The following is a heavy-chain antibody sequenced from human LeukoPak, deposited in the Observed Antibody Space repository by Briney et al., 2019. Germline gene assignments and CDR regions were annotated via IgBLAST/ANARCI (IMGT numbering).Heavy chain of an antibody. CDR2: MYIGGRT. D-gene: IGHD6-19*01. CDR3: AREGIAVADTYYYYYMDV. Sequence: SETLSLTCTVSGGSISSYYWNWIRQAAGKGLEWIGRMYIGGRTTYNPSLKSRVTISLETTENQFSLRLRSVTAADTAVYYCAREGIAVADTYYYYYMDVWGKGTWVTVSS. V-gene: IGHV4-4*07. J-gene: IGHJ6*03. CDR1: GGSISSYY.